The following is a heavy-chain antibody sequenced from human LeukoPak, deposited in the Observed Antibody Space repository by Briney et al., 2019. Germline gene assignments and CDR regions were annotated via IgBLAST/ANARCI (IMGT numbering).Heavy chain of an antibody. CDR1: GGSISSSSYY. V-gene: IGHV4-39*01. Sequence: SETLSLTCTVSGGSISSSSYYWGWIRQPPGKGLEWIGSIYYSGSTYYNPSLKSRVTISVDTSKNQFSLKLSSVTAADTAVYYCARVSDYYDSGSCDYWGQGTLVTVSS. D-gene: IGHD3-10*01. CDR2: IYYSGST. CDR3: ARVSDYYDSGSCDY. J-gene: IGHJ4*02.